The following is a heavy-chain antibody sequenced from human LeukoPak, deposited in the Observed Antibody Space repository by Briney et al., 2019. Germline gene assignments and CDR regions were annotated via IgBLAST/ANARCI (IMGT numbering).Heavy chain of an antibody. J-gene: IGHJ4*02. CDR3: ARGRGARYSSSSNLFDY. CDR2: INHSGST. D-gene: IGHD6-13*01. CDR1: GGSFSGYY. V-gene: IGHV4-34*01. Sequence: SETLSLTCAVYGGSFSGYYWSWIRQPPGKGLDWIGEINHSGSTNYNPSLKSRVTISVDTSKNQFSLKLSSVTAADTAVYYCARGRGARYSSSSNLFDYWGQGTLVTVSS.